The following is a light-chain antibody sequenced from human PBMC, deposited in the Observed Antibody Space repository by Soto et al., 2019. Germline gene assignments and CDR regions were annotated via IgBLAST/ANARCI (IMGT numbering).Light chain of an antibody. Sequence: IQMTQSPSSLSASVGDRVTITCRASQTITNYLNWYQQKPGKAPKLLMYAASSLQSGVPSRFSGSGSGTDFTLTITSLQPEDFATYYCQQSYTTPPTFGGGTKVAIK. CDR3: QQSYTTPPT. J-gene: IGKJ4*01. CDR1: QTITNY. CDR2: AAS. V-gene: IGKV1-39*01.